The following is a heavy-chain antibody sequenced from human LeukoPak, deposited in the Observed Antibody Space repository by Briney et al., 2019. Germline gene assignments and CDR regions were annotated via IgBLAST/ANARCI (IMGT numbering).Heavy chain of an antibody. CDR1: GGTFISYA. J-gene: IGHJ4*02. CDR3: ARAMLRPTYYYDSSGYYYGDYFDY. Sequence: GASVKVSCKASGGTFISYAISWVRQAPGQGLEWMGGIIPIFGTANYAQRFQGRVTITADESTSTAYMELSSLRSEDTAVYYCARAMLRPTYYYDSSGYYYGDYFDYWGQGTLVTVS. V-gene: IGHV1-69*13. D-gene: IGHD3-22*01. CDR2: IIPIFGTA.